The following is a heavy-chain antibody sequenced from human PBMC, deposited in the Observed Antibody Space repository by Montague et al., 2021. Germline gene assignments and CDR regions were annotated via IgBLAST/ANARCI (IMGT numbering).Heavy chain of an antibody. CDR1: SGSIFHAH. V-gene: IGHV4-59*08. Sequence: SETLSLTCTVSSGSIFHAHWSWVRQPPGKGLEWLGSMFYGGATSNNPSLKSRVTMSIDTSTKQFSLKLSFVTAADTAVYYCAKQDYFVSGTSYKGFDPWGKGILVTVSS. CDR3: AKQDYFVSGTSYKGFDP. D-gene: IGHD3-10*01. J-gene: IGHJ5*02. CDR2: MFYGGAT.